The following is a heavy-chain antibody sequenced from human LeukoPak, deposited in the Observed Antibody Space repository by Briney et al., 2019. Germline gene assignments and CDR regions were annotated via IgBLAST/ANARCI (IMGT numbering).Heavy chain of an antibody. J-gene: IGHJ6*03. D-gene: IGHD6-6*01. Sequence: PSETLSLTCAVYGGSFSGYYWSWIRQPPGKGLEWIGEINHSGSTNYNPSLKSRVTISVDTSKNQSSLKLSSVTAADTAVYYCARGLEQLVRNYYYYMDVWGKGTTVTVSS. CDR1: GGSFSGYY. V-gene: IGHV4-34*01. CDR2: INHSGST. CDR3: ARGLEQLVRNYYYYMDV.